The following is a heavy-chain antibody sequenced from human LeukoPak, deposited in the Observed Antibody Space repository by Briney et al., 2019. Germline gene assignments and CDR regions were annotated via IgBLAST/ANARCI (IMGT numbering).Heavy chain of an antibody. CDR1: GGSITTGIYY. CDR3: VRHGSGYTSSWYCPLDY. CDR2: IYYGGIT. Sequence: KPSETLSLTCAVSGGSITTGIYYWGWIRQPPGKGLEWIGNIYYGGITHSNPSFERRLTISVDTSKNQFSLKLRSVTAADTAVYYCVRHGSGYTSSWYCPLDYWGQGTLVTVSS. D-gene: IGHD6-13*01. J-gene: IGHJ4*02. V-gene: IGHV4-39*01.